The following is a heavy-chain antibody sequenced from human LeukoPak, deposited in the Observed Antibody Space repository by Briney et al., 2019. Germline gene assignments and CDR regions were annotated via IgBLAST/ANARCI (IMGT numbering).Heavy chain of an antibody. CDR3: ARHVHDYIWGSYRHGRYDY. Sequence: SETLSLTCTVSGGSISSSSYYWGWIRQPPGKGLEWIGSIYYSGSTYYNPSLKSRVTISVDTSKNQFSLKLSSVTAADTAVYYCARHVHDYIWGSYRHGRYDYWGQGTLVTVSP. V-gene: IGHV4-39*01. J-gene: IGHJ4*02. D-gene: IGHD3-16*02. CDR1: GGSISSSSYY. CDR2: IYYSGST.